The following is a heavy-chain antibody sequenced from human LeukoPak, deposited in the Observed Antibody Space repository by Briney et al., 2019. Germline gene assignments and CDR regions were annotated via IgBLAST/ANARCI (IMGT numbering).Heavy chain of an antibody. J-gene: IGHJ4*02. V-gene: IGHV3-48*04. CDR1: GFAFCSFI. Sequence: GGALRLSCAASGFAFCSFIMNWVRPAPGKRLEWIAYIGGSTDMIYYADSVKRRFTISRDNAKNSLYLQMNSLRAEDTAVYYCAQRVGLFDYWGQGTLVTVSS. CDR3: AQRVGLFDY. CDR2: IGGSTDMI.